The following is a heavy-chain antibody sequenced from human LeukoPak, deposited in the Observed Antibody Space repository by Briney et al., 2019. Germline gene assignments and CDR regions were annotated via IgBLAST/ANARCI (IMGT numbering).Heavy chain of an antibody. CDR1: GGSFSGYY. J-gene: IGHJ4*02. Sequence: PSETLSLTCAVYGGSFSGYYWSWIRQPPGKGLEWIGEINHSGSTNYNPSLKSRVTISVDTPKNQFSLKLSSVTAADTAVYYCARDVSGQPLDYWGQGTLVTVSS. CDR2: INHSGST. CDR3: ARDVSGQPLDY. D-gene: IGHD3-10*02. V-gene: IGHV4-34*01.